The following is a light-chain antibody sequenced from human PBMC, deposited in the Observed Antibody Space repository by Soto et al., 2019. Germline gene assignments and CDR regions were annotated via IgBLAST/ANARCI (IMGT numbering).Light chain of an antibody. CDR2: ESS. Sequence: QSVLTQPASVSGSPGQSITISCTGTSSDVGGYNYVSWYQQHPGKAPKLIICESSKRPSGVSNRFSGSKSGNTASLTISGLQAEDEADYYCCSYAGSSTLGVLGTGTKLTVL. CDR1: SSDVGGYNY. V-gene: IGLV2-23*01. J-gene: IGLJ1*01. CDR3: CSYAGSSTLGV.